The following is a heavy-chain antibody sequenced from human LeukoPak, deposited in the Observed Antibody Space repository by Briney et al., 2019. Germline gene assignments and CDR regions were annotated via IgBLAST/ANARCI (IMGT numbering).Heavy chain of an antibody. J-gene: IGHJ4*02. Sequence: GGSPRLSCAASGFTFSSYSMNWVRQAPGKGLEWVSSIGSSSGHIYYADSVRGRFTISRDNAKNSLYLQMNSLRAEDTAVYYCARDPGQWLVLPLFDYWGQGTLVTVSS. CDR2: IGSSSGHI. V-gene: IGHV3-21*01. D-gene: IGHD6-19*01. CDR3: ARDPGQWLVLPLFDY. CDR1: GFTFSSYS.